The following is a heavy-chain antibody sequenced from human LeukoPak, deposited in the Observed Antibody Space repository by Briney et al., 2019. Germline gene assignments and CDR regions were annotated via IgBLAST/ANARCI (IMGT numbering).Heavy chain of an antibody. Sequence: GSLRLSCAASGFTFSSYSMNWVRQAPGKGLEWVSSISSSSSYIYYADSVKGRFTISRDNAKNSLYLQMNSLRAEDTAVYYCARDGTAVVGTWFDPWGQGTLVTVSS. D-gene: IGHD6-19*01. J-gene: IGHJ5*02. CDR1: GFTFSSYS. CDR3: ARDGTAVVGTWFDP. V-gene: IGHV3-21*01. CDR2: ISSSSSYI.